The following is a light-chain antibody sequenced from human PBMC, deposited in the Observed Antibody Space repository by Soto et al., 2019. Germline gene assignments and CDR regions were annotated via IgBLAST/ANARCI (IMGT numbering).Light chain of an antibody. CDR2: GAS. J-gene: IGKJ4*01. V-gene: IGKV3-15*01. Sequence: EIVMTQSPATLSVSAGERATLSCRASQSVGRNLAWYQQKPGQAPRLLIYGASTRATDIPARFSGSGSGSELPLPISTMQSADSTVYHCHQFNPWPPATFGGEKREEIK. CDR3: HQFNPWPPAT. CDR1: QSVGRN.